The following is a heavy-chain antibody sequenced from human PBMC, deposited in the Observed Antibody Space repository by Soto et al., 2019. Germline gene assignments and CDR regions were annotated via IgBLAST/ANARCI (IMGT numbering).Heavy chain of an antibody. CDR1: GYTFTRYA. J-gene: IGHJ5*02. Sequence: GASVKVSCKASGYTFTRYAIHWVRQAPGQGLDWMGYINAGSGSSRYSQNFQCRVTITRDTSASTAYMELSSLRSEDTAVYYCARHPLPHCRSTSCSLAGCFDPWGQGTLLTVS. CDR2: INAGSGSS. D-gene: IGHD2-2*01. V-gene: IGHV1-3*01. CDR3: ARHPLPHCRSTSCSLAGCFDP.